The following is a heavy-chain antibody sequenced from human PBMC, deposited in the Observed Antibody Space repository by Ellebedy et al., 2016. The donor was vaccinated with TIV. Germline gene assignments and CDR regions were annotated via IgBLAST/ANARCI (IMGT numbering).Heavy chain of an antibody. CDR3: ARQGMARFFDWTFDY. J-gene: IGHJ4*02. D-gene: IGHD3-9*01. CDR2: IDYSGST. Sequence: MPSETLSLTCTVSGGSISSYYWTWFRQPPGKGLEWIGHIDYSGSTYYNPSLKSRVTISVDTSKNQFSLNLSSVTAADTAVYYCARQGMARFFDWTFDYWGQGILVTVSS. CDR1: GGSISSYY. V-gene: IGHV4-59*08.